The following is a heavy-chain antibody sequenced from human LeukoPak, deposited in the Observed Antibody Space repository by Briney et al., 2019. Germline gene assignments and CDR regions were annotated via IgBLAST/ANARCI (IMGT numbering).Heavy chain of an antibody. CDR2: IYSGGST. CDR3: AREDPAGGFDY. CDR1: GFTVSSNY. D-gene: IGHD4-23*01. Sequence: GGTLRLSCAASGFTVSSNYMSWVRQAPGTGLEWVSVIYSGGSTYSADSGKGRFTISRDNSKNTLYLQMNTLRAEDTAVYYCAREDPAGGFDYWGQGTLVTVSS. J-gene: IGHJ4*02. V-gene: IGHV3-53*01.